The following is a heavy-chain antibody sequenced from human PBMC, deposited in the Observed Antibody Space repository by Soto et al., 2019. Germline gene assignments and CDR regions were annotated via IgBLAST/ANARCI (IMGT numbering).Heavy chain of an antibody. D-gene: IGHD3-3*01. CDR3: ARLGGPNYDFWRGYYHY. CDR1: GGSISSYY. CDR2: IYYSGST. J-gene: IGHJ1*01. Sequence: SETLSLTCTVSGGSISSYYWSWIRQPPGKGLEWIGYIYYSGSTNYNPSLKSRVTISVDTSKNQFSLKLSSVTAADTAVYYCARLGGPNYDFWRGYYHYWGQGTLVTVAS. V-gene: IGHV4-59*01.